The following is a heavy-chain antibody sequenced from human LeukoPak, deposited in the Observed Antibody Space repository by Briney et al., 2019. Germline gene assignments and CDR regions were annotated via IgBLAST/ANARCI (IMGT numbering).Heavy chain of an antibody. CDR2: IYYSGST. CDR1: GVSINSGDYS. J-gene: IGHJ4*02. Sequence: SETLSLTCTVSGVSINSGDYSWSWIRQPPGKGLEWIGSIYYSGSTYYNPSLKSRVTISVDTSKNQFSLKLSSVTAADTAVYYCATLVWFGELTDYWGQGTLVTVSS. V-gene: IGHV4-39*01. CDR3: ATLVWFGELTDY. D-gene: IGHD3-10*01.